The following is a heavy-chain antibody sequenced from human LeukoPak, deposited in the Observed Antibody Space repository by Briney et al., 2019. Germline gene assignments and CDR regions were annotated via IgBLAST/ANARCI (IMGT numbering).Heavy chain of an antibody. CDR1: GFTFSNAW. Sequence: GGSLRLSCAASGFTFSNAWMSWVRQAPGKGLEWVGRIKSKTDGGTTDYAAPVKGRFTMSRDDSKNTLYLQMNSLRAEDTAVYYCAKDPHSIVVVTASHWGQGTLVTVSS. CDR3: AKDPHSIVVVTASH. V-gene: IGHV3-15*01. CDR2: IKSKTDGGTT. J-gene: IGHJ4*02. D-gene: IGHD2-21*02.